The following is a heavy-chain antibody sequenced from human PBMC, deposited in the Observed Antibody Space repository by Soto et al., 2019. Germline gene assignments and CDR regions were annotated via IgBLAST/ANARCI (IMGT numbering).Heavy chain of an antibody. J-gene: IGHJ4*02. CDR1: GYTLTELS. CDR3: ATDLNYGDYFLQGY. V-gene: IGHV1-24*01. Sequence: ASVKVSCKVSGYTLTELSMHWVRQAPGKGLEWMGGFDPEDGETIYAQKFQGRVTMTEDTSTDTAYMELSSLRSEDTAVYYCATDLNYGDYFLQGYWGQGTLVTVSS. CDR2: FDPEDGET. D-gene: IGHD4-17*01.